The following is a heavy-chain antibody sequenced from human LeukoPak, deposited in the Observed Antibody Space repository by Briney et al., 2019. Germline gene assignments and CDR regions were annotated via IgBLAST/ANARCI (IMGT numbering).Heavy chain of an antibody. CDR2: ISGGSGYI. Sequence: GGSLRLSCAASGFGFSTYSMNWVRQAPGKGLEWVAYISGGSGYIYYADSVKGRFTVSRDNAENSLYLQMNSLRAEDAAVYYCARQGGMQSFDYWGQGILVTVSS. D-gene: IGHD6-19*01. CDR1: GFGFSTYS. CDR3: ARQGGMQSFDY. V-gene: IGHV3-21*01. J-gene: IGHJ4*02.